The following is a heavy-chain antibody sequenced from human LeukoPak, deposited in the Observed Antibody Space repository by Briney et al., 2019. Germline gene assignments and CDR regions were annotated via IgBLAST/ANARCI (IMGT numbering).Heavy chain of an antibody. J-gene: IGHJ5*02. Sequence: GASVKVSCKTSGYTFTSYAMHWVRLAPGQRLEWMGWINAGSGNTKYSQKFQDRVTITRDTSASTAYMELSSLRSEDTAVYFCARGPYSNYWFDPWGQGTLVTVSS. V-gene: IGHV1-3*01. CDR1: GYTFTSYA. CDR2: INAGSGNT. D-gene: IGHD4-11*01. CDR3: ARGPYSNYWFDP.